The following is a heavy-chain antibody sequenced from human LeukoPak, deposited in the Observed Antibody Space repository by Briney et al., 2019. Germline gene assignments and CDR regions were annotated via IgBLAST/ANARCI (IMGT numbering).Heavy chain of an antibody. CDR2: IYYSGST. D-gene: IGHD4-17*01. Sequence: ASETLSLTCAVSGGSISSYYWSWIRQPPGKGLEWIGYIYYSGSTNYNPSLKSRVTISVDTSKNQFSLKLSSVTAADTAVYYCAREDGDYAPWFDPWGQGTLVTVSS. CDR1: GGSISSYY. CDR3: AREDGDYAPWFDP. J-gene: IGHJ5*02. V-gene: IGHV4-59*01.